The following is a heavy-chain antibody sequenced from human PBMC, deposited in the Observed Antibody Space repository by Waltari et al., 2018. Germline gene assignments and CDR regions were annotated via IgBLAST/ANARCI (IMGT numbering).Heavy chain of an antibody. V-gene: IGHV3-30-3*01. J-gene: IGHJ4*02. Sequence: LRLSCAASGFTFSSYAMHWVRQAPGKGLEWVGVISDNGSNKYYADSVKGRFTISRDNSKNTLYLQMNSLRAEDTAVYYCARDRGAVAEYFDYWGQGTLVTVSS. D-gene: IGHD6-19*01. CDR2: ISDNGSNK. CDR3: ARDRGAVAEYFDY. CDR1: GFTFSSYA.